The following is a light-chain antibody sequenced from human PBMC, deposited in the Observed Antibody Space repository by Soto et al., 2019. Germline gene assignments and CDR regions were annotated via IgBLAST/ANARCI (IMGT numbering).Light chain of an antibody. CDR3: CSYADRSYV. Sequence: QSALTQPRSVFGSPGQSVTISCTGTSSNVGGYDSVSWYQQRPGKAPELIIFHISQRPSGVPDRFSGSKSGNTASLTISGLQAEDEADYYCCSYADRSYVFGTGTKVTVL. V-gene: IGLV2-11*01. CDR2: HIS. CDR1: SSNVGGYDS. J-gene: IGLJ1*01.